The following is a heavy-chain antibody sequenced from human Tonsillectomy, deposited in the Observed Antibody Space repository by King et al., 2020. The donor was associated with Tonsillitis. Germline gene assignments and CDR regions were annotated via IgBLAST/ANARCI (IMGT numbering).Heavy chain of an antibody. CDR1: GFTFSDFY. J-gene: IGHJ4*02. CDR2: ISSTSSYT. Sequence: VQLVESGGGLVKPGGSLRLSCAASGFTFSDFYMSWIRQAPGKGLEWISYISSTSSYTIYADSVRGRFTISRDNAKNSLYLQLNSRRAEDTAVYYGARGITYGGYFFFDFWGQGSLVTVSS. CDR3: ARGITYGGYFFFDF. D-gene: IGHD4-23*01. V-gene: IGHV3-11*06.